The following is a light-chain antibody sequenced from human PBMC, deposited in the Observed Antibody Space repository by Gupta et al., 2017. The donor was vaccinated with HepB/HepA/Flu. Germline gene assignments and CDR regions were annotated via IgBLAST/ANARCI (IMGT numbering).Light chain of an antibody. V-gene: IGKV3-11*01. CDR2: DAA. Sequence: DIVLTQSPATLSLSPGERVTLSCRASQSVSSYLAWYQQKPGQAPRLLIIDAANRATGIPARFSGSGSGTDVTLTISSREPEDFAVYYCQQRSNWPRLTFGGGTKVEIK. CDR3: QQRSNWPRLT. J-gene: IGKJ4*01. CDR1: QSVSSY.